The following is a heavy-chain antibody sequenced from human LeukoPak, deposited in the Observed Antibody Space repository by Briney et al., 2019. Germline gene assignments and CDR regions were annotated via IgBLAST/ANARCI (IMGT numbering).Heavy chain of an antibody. CDR3: VRDLT. J-gene: IGHJ5*02. V-gene: IGHV3-53*01. CDR1: GFTFSTNH. CDR2: IYSDANT. Sequence: GRSLRLSCAASGFTFSTNHMTWVRQAPGKGPEWVSVIYSDANTYYADSVKGRFTISRDNSKNTLYLQMNNLRAEDTAVYYCVRDLTWGQGTLVTVSS.